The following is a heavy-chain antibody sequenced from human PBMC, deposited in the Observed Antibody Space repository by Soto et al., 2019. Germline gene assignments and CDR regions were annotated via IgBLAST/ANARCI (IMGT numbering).Heavy chain of an antibody. D-gene: IGHD6-13*01. CDR2: ISYGGSNK. J-gene: IGHJ6*02. V-gene: IGHV3-30*18. CDR1: GFTFSSYG. Sequence: GSLRLSCAASGFTFSSYGMHWVRQAPGKGLEWVAVISYGGSNKYYADSVKGRFTISRDNSKNTLYLQMNSLRAEDTAVYYCSKDSQQQLVRSYGMDVWGQGTTVTVSS. CDR3: SKDSQQQLVRSYGMDV.